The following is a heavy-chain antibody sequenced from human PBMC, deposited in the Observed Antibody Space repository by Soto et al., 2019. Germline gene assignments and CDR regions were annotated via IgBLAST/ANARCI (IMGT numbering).Heavy chain of an antibody. D-gene: IGHD3-3*01. V-gene: IGHV1-18*04. CDR2: ISAYNGNT. CDR3: ARALPYYDLWSGYSRWFDP. CDR1: GYTFTSYG. J-gene: IGHJ5*02. Sequence: QVQLVQSGAEVKKPGASVKVSCKASGYTFTSYGISWVRQAPGQGLEWMGWISAYNGNTNYAQKLQGRVTMTTDTSTSTAYMELRSLISDDTAVYYCARALPYYDLWSGYSRWFDPWGQGTLVTVSS.